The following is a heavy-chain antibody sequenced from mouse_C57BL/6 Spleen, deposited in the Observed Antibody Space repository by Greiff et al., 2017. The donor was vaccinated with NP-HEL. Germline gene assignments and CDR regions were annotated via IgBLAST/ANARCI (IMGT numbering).Heavy chain of an antibody. CDR1: GYTFTGYW. Sequence: QVQLQQSGAELMKPGASVKLSCKATGYTFTGYWIEWVKQRPGHGLEWIGEILPGSGSTNYNEKFKGKATFTADTSSNTAYMQLSSLTTEDSAIYYCARRVNYYGSSHWYFDVWGTGTTVTVSS. CDR2: ILPGSGST. J-gene: IGHJ1*03. CDR3: ARRVNYYGSSHWYFDV. V-gene: IGHV1-9*01. D-gene: IGHD1-1*01.